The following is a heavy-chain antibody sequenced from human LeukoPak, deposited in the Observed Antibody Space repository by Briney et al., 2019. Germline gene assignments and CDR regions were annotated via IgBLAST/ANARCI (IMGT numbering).Heavy chain of an antibody. CDR1: GYTFSGSY. J-gene: IGHJ6*03. Sequence: ASVKVSCKTSGYTFSGSYIHWVRQAPGQGLEWMGRINPKSGDTNYAQNFQGRVTKTRDTSITTAYMELSSLTSDDTAVYFCARSAENCNNGVCFTDYYMDVWGKGTTVTVSS. V-gene: IGHV1-2*06. CDR2: INPKSGDT. D-gene: IGHD2-8*01. CDR3: ARSAENCNNGVCFTDYYMDV.